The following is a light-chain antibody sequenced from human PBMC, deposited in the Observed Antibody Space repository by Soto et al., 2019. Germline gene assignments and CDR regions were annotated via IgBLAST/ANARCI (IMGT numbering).Light chain of an antibody. Sequence: EIVMTQSPATLSVSPGGRVTLSCRASQSVNSDLAWYQQKPGQAPRLLIYGASSRATGIPARFSGSGSGTEFTLTISSLQSEDFAVYYCQQYNNWPSTFGQGTRLEIK. CDR3: QQYNNWPST. J-gene: IGKJ5*01. CDR1: QSVNSD. CDR2: GAS. V-gene: IGKV3-15*01.